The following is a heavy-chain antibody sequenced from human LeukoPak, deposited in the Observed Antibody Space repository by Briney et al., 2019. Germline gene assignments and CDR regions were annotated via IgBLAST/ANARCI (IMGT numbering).Heavy chain of an antibody. CDR2: MYHSGST. V-gene: IGHV4-4*02. CDR1: GGSISSSNW. D-gene: IGHD2-15*01. Sequence: PSETLSLTCAVSGGSISSSNWGSWVRQPPGKGLGWIWEMYHSGSTNYNPSLNSRVTISVDKSKNQFSLKLSSVTAADTSVYFCARRPALGYCSGGSCYCLDYWAREPWSPSPQ. CDR3: ARRPALGYCSGGSCYCLDY. J-gene: IGHJ4*02.